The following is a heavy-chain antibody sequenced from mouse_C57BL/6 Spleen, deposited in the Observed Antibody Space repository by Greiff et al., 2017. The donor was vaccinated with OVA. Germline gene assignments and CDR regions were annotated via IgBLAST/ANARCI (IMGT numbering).Heavy chain of an antibody. J-gene: IGHJ3*01. CDR2: ISYDGSN. Sequence: VQLKQSGPGLVKPSQSLSLTCSVTGYSITSGYYWNWIRQFPGNKLEWMGYISYDGSNNYNPSLKNRISITRDTSKNQFFLKLNSVTTEDTATYYCARGGGYDYAWFAYWGQGTLVTVSA. CDR1: GYSITSGYY. CDR3: ARGGGYDYAWFAY. D-gene: IGHD2-4*01. V-gene: IGHV3-6*01.